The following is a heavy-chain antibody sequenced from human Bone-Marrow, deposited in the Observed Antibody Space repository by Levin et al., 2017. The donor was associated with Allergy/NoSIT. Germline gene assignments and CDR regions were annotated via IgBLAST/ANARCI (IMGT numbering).Heavy chain of an antibody. V-gene: IGHV3-23*01. CDR3: ASMDRRTIDY. Sequence: PGGSLRLSCAASGFTFIDYAMSWVRQAPGKGLEWVSAISGSGDRTYYADSVKGRFTISRDNSKNTLYLQMNSLRAEDTAVYYCASMDRRTIDYWGQGTLVTVSS. CDR1: GFTFIDYA. D-gene: IGHD1/OR15-1a*01. CDR2: ISGSGDRT. J-gene: IGHJ4*02.